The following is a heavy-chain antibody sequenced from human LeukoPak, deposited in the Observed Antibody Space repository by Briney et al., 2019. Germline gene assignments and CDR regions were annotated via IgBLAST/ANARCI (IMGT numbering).Heavy chain of an antibody. V-gene: IGHV3-23*01. D-gene: IGHD3-10*01. Sequence: PGGSLRLSCAASGFTFSSYAMSWVRQAPGKGLEWVSAISGSGGSTYYADSVKGRFTISRDNSKNTLYLQMNSLRAEDTAVYYCAKMPSYYYGSGSYYYFDYWGQGTLVTVSS. CDR3: AKMPSYYYGSGSYYYFDY. CDR2: ISGSGGST. J-gene: IGHJ4*02. CDR1: GFTFSSYA.